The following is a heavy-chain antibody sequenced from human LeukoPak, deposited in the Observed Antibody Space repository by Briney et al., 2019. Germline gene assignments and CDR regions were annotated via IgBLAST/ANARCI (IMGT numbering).Heavy chain of an antibody. V-gene: IGHV3-7*01. D-gene: IGHD6-13*01. CDR1: GFTFSSYW. Sequence: PGGSLRLSCAASGFTFSSYWMSWVRQAPGKGLEWVANIKQDGSEKYYVDSVKGRFTISRDNAKNSLYLQMNSLRAEDTAVYYCARVSEDSSSWYSDAFDIWGQGTMVTVSS. CDR2: IKQDGSEK. J-gene: IGHJ3*02. CDR3: ARVSEDSSSWYSDAFDI.